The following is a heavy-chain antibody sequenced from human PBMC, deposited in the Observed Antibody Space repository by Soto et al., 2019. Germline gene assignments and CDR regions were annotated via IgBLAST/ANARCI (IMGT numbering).Heavy chain of an antibody. D-gene: IGHD3-10*01. CDR2: ISAFNGNT. J-gene: IGHJ6*02. CDR3: ARDKTTMVRGVFYGMDV. Sequence: QVQLVQSGAEVKKPGASVKVSCKASGYTFPSYSINWLRQAPGQGLEWMGWISAFNGNTKSAQMFRGRVTMTIETSTSKVYMEMRSLRSDDTAVYYCARDKTTMVRGVFYGMDVWGQVTTVTVSS. V-gene: IGHV1-18*01. CDR1: GYTFPSYS.